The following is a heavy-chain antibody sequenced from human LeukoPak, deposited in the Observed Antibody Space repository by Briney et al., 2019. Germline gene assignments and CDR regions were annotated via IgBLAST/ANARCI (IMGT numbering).Heavy chain of an antibody. J-gene: IGHJ6*04. CDR2: SRDKGNSYTT. D-gene: IGHD3-10*02. CDR1: GFTFSDHY. Sequence: GGSLRLSCAASGFTFSDHYIDWVRQAPGKGLEWVGRSRDKGNSYTTAYAASVRGRFTISRDDSKNSLYLQMNSLKIEDTAVYYCAELGITMIGGVWGKGTTVTVSS. CDR3: AELGITMIGGV. V-gene: IGHV3-72*01.